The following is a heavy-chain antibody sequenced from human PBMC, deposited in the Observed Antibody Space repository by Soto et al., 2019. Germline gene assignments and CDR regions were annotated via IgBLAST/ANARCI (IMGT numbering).Heavy chain of an antibody. Sequence: GGSLRLSCAASGFTFSSYSMNWVRQAPGKGLEWVSYISSSSSTIYYAYSVKGRFTISRDNAKNSLYLQMNSLRAEDTAVYYCARRRNHDYGDYYFDYWGQGTLVTVSS. CDR1: GFTFSSYS. CDR3: ARRRNHDYGDYYFDY. D-gene: IGHD4-17*01. J-gene: IGHJ4*02. V-gene: IGHV3-48*01. CDR2: ISSSSSTI.